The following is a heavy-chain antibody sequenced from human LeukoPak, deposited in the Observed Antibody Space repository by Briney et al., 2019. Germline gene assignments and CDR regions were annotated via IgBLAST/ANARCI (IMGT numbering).Heavy chain of an antibody. D-gene: IGHD6-25*01. CDR1: GFTFSSYS. Sequence: GGSLRLSCAASGFTFSSYSMNWVRQAPGKGLEWVSSISSSSSYIYYADSVKGRFTISRDNSKNTLFLQMNSLRAEDTAVYYCVRSRREGAASYYYYGMDVWGQGTTVTVSS. J-gene: IGHJ6*02. CDR2: ISSSSSYI. V-gene: IGHV3-21*01. CDR3: VRSRREGAASYYYYGMDV.